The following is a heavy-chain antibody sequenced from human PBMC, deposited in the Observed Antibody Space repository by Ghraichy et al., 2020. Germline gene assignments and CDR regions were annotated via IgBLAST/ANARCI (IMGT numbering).Heavy chain of an antibody. CDR3: ARGGDSSGWYRKDWFDP. CDR1: GYTFTGYY. CDR2: INPNSGGT. D-gene: IGHD6-19*01. Sequence: ASVKVSCKASGYTFTGYYMHWVRQAPGQGLEWMGWINPNSGGTNYAQKFQGRVTMTRDTSISTAYMELSRLRSDDTAVYYCARGGDSSGWYRKDWFDPWGQGTLVTVSS. V-gene: IGHV1-2*02. J-gene: IGHJ5*02.